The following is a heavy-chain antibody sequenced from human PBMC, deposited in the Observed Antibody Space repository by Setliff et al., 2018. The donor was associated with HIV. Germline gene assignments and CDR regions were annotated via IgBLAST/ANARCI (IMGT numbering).Heavy chain of an antibody. CDR2: ISGIGGRT. D-gene: IGHD6-13*01. CDR3: AKDRHAAAGTGGFDF. CDR1: GFTFSSYW. V-gene: IGHV3-23*01. Sequence: PGGSLRLSCAASGFTFSSYWMSWVRQAPGKGLEWVSGISGIGGRTYYADSVKGRFTISRDKSKNTLYLQMNSLRAEDTAVYYCAKDRHAAAGTGGFDFWGQGTLGTVPQ. J-gene: IGHJ4*02.